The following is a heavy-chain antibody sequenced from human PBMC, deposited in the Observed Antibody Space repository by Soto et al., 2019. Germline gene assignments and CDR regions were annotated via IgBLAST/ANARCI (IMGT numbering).Heavy chain of an antibody. J-gene: IGHJ3*02. D-gene: IGHD1-26*01. Sequence: QVQLQESGPGLVKPSQTLSLTCTVSGGSIRTGGYYCSWIRQHPGKGLVWIGYISHSGMTFSNSSLLSRVAISIDTSKNKFSLKLSFVTAADTAVYYCATVRWELHDAFGIWGKGTMVSVSS. V-gene: IGHV4-31*03. CDR3: ATVRWELHDAFGI. CDR1: GGSIRTGGYY. CDR2: ISHSGMT.